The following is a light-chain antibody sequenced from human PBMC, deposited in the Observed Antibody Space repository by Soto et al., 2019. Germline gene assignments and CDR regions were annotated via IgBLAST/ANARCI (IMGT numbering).Light chain of an antibody. V-gene: IGKV3-20*01. CDR2: DTS. CDR3: QQYGSSPFT. CDR1: QSVSSNY. J-gene: IGKJ3*01. Sequence: EIVLTQAPGTLSLSPGERATLSCRASQSVSSNYLAWYQQKPGQPPRLLIYDTSTRATGIPDRFSGSGSGADFTLTISRLEPEDFAVFYCQQYGSSPFTFGPGTKVHIK.